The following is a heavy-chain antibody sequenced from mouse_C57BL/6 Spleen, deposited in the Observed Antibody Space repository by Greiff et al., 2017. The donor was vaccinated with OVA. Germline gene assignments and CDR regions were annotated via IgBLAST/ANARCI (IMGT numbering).Heavy chain of an antibody. J-gene: IGHJ2*01. CDR1: GFTFNTYA. V-gene: IGHV10-3*01. CDR3: VRDQYYGSSYEGFFDY. CDR2: IRSKSSNYAT. D-gene: IGHD1-1*01. Sequence: EVQVVESGGGLVQPKGSLKLSCAASGFTFNTYAMHWVRPAPGKGLDWVARIRSKSSNYATYYADSVKDRFTISRDDSQSMLYLQMNNLKTEDTAMYYGVRDQYYGSSYEGFFDYWGQGTTLTVSS.